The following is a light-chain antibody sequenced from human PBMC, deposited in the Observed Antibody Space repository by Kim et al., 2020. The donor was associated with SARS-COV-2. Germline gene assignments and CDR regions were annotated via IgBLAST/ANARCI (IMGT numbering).Light chain of an antibody. CDR1: QNIESY. V-gene: IGKV1-39*01. Sequence: ASVGDRVTITCRASQNIESYLSWYQQKSGKAPRLLIFGASNLQSGVPSRFSGGGSGTDFSLSIISLQPDDFATYYCQQSYNTPLTFGGGTKVDIK. CDR2: GAS. CDR3: QQSYNTPLT. J-gene: IGKJ4*01.